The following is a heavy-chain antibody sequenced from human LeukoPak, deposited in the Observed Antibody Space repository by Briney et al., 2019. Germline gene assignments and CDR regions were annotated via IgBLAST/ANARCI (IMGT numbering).Heavy chain of an antibody. CDR1: GFTFSGSA. Sequence: PGGSLRLSCAASGFTFSGSAMHWVRQASGKGLEWVGRIRSKANSYATAYAASVKGRFTISRDDSKNTLYLQMNSLRAEDTAVYYCAYSWMRGCPTDWGQGTLVTVSS. CDR2: IRSKANSYAT. V-gene: IGHV3-73*01. J-gene: IGHJ4*02. CDR3: AYSWMRGCPTD. D-gene: IGHD6-19*01.